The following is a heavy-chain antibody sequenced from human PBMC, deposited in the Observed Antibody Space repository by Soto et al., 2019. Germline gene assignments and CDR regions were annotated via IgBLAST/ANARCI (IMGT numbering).Heavy chain of an antibody. Sequence: GGSLRLSCAASGFAFSSFAMSWVRQAPGKGLEWVSSITGSGGSTYYTDSVKGRFTISKDNSKNTLFLQMNSLRAEDTAVYYGVEGGFYDGFDYWGQGTLVTVSS. CDR3: VEGGFYDGFDY. CDR2: ITGSGGST. D-gene: IGHD5-12*01. J-gene: IGHJ4*02. CDR1: GFAFSSFA. V-gene: IGHV3-23*01.